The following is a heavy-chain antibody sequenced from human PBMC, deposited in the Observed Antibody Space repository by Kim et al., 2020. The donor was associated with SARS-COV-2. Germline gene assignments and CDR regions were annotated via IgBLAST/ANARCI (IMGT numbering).Heavy chain of an antibody. D-gene: IGHD6-19*01. Sequence: GGCLRLSCAASGFIFSNHWMSWVRQAPGKGLEWVANMKQDGSQTYYLDSVKGRFTISRDNAKNSLYLQMNSLRAEDTAVYYCARGGWYYFDYWGQGTLVTVSS. CDR3: ARGGWYYFDY. CDR1: GFIFSNHW. J-gene: IGHJ4*02. CDR2: MKQDGSQT. V-gene: IGHV3-7*01.